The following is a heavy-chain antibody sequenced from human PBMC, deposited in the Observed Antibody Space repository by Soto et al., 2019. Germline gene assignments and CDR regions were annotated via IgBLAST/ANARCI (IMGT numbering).Heavy chain of an antibody. Sequence: GSLRLSCAASGFTLSNHDMYWVRQATGKSLEWVSAIGIGGDTYYPASVKGRFTISRQNAKNSLYLQMNNLRAGDTAVYYCARGPGSPRYYNGMDVWGQGTTVTVSS. D-gene: IGHD3-10*01. CDR2: IGIGGDT. CDR3: ARGPGSPRYYNGMDV. V-gene: IGHV3-13*01. CDR1: GFTLSNHD. J-gene: IGHJ6*02.